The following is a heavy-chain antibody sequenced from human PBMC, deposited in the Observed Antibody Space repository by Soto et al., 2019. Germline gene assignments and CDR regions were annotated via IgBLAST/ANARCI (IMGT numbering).Heavy chain of an antibody. V-gene: IGHV4-61*08. J-gene: IGHJ6*02. D-gene: IGHD3-22*01. CDR2: IYHSGST. CDR3: ARAKSFQYYDSSVDYYYYGMDV. Sequence: SETLSLTCAVSGGSISSGGYSWSWIRQPPGKGLEWIGYIYHSGSTNYNPSLKSRVTISVDTSKNQFSLKLSSVTAADTAVYYCARAKSFQYYDSSVDYYYYGMDVWGQGTTVTVSS. CDR1: GGSISSGGYS.